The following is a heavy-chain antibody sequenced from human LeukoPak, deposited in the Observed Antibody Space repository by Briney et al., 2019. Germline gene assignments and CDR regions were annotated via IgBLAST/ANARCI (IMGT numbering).Heavy chain of an antibody. J-gene: IGHJ4*02. Sequence: YYWSWIRQPPGKGLEWIGEINHSGSTNYNPSLKSRVTISVDTSKNQFSLKLSSVTAADTAVYYCARGPPLYSSGWYDDYWGQGTLVTVSS. CDR2: INHSGST. V-gene: IGHV4-34*01. D-gene: IGHD6-19*01. CDR1: YY. CDR3: ARGPPLYSSGWYDDY.